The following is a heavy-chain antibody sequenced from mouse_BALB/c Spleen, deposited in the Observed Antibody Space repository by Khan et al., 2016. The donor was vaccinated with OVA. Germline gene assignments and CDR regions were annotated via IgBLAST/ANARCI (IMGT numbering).Heavy chain of an antibody. Sequence: QVQLQQSGAELARPGASVKMSCKASGYTFTSYTIHWIKKRPGQGLEWIGYINPSNGYTNYNQKFKDKATLTTDKSSTTAYLHLSSLTSDDTAVYNCGRDGAYHRNDGWFAYWGQGTLVTVSA. CDR3: GRDGAYHRNDGWFAY. CDR1: GYTFTSYT. J-gene: IGHJ3*01. CDR2: INPSNGYT. V-gene: IGHV1-4*01. D-gene: IGHD2-14*01.